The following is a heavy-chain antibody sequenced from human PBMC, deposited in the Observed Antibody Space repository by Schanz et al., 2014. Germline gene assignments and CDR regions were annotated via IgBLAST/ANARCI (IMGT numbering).Heavy chain of an antibody. J-gene: IGHJ4*02. Sequence: QVQLVQSGAEVKKPGVSVKVSCKASGYTFTTYYIHWVRQAPGQGLGWMGIINPSSGTTRIAQNSQGRLTVTRDTSTSTVSMELSSLRSEDTAVYYCARGGFVDSTSFDSWGQGTLVTVSS. D-gene: IGHD2-2*01. CDR1: GYTFTTYY. CDR2: INPSSGTT. CDR3: ARGGFVDSTSFDS. V-gene: IGHV1-46*03.